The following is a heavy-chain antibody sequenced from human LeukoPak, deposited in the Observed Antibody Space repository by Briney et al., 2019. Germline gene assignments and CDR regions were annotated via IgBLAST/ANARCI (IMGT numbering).Heavy chain of an antibody. CDR1: GFTFSRYW. V-gene: IGHV3-74*01. CDR2: ISADGSVT. D-gene: IGHD2-15*01. CDR3: ATAGGDGSRMGFDP. Sequence: PGGSLRLSCADSGFTFSRYWMHCVRQTPGKGLVWVSCISADGSVTRYADSVKGRFTISRDNTKSTLYLQMHSLRAEDTAVYYCATAGGDGSRMGFDPWGQGTLVTVSS. J-gene: IGHJ5*02.